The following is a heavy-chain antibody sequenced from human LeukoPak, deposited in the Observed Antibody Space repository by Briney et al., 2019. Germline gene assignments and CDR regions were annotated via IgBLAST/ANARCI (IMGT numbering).Heavy chain of an antibody. CDR3: ARAPPGWFGEAPHDY. D-gene: IGHD3-10*01. CDR2: IDPSDSYT. V-gene: IGHV5-10-1*01. Sequence: PGESLKISCKGSGYSSTTYWISWVRQMSGKGLEWMGTIDPSDSYTKYSPTFQGHVTISADKSISTAYLQWSSLKASDTAVYYCARAPPGWFGEAPHDYWGQGTLVTVSS. J-gene: IGHJ4*02. CDR1: GYSSTTYW.